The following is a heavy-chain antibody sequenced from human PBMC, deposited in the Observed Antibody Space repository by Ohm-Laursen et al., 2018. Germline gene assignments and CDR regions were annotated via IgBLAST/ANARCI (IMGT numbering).Heavy chain of an antibody. D-gene: IGHD3-10*01. V-gene: IGHV3-74*01. J-gene: IGHJ3*02. CDR1: GFTFSSYW. CDR2: INSDGSTT. Sequence: SLRLSCTASGFTFSSYWIHWVRQAPGKGLVWVSRINSDGSTTIYADSVKGRFTISRDNAKNTVYLQMNSLRAEDTAVYYCARVPVKASGSYYALDAFDIWGQGTLVTVSS. CDR3: ARVPVKASGSYYALDAFDI.